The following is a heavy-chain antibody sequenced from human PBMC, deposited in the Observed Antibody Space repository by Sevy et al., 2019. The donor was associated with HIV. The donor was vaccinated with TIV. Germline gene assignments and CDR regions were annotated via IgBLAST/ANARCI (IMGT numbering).Heavy chain of an antibody. V-gene: IGHV4-59*01. J-gene: IGHJ6*03. Sequence: SETPSLTCTVSGGSISSYYWSWIRQPPGKGLEWIGYIYYSGSTNYNPSLRSRVTISLDTTKNQFSLKLNSVTAADTAVYYCARGSHDLWSGSPPNYYYYMDVWGKGTTVTVSS. CDR3: ARGSHDLWSGSPPNYYYYMDV. CDR1: GGSISSYY. CDR2: IYYSGST. D-gene: IGHD3-3*01.